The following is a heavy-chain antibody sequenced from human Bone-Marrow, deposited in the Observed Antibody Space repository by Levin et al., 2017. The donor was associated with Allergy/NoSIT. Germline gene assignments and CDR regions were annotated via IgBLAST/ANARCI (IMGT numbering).Heavy chain of an antibody. CDR2: IYSSGTT. V-gene: IGHV4-61*02. Sequence: SETLSLTCNVSGGSMSSGGFYWNWIRQPAGKGLEWIGRIYSSGTTNSNPSLKSSVTISIDTSKNYFSLKLTSVTDADSGAFYCAREWGYYGSGRYFGVWGQGSLVTVAS. J-gene: IGHJ4*02. CDR1: GGSMSSGGFY. D-gene: IGHD3-10*01. CDR3: AREWGYYGSGRYFGV.